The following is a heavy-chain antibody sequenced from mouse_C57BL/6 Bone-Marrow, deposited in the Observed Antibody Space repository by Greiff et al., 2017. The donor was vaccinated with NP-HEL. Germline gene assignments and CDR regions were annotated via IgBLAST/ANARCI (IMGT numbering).Heavy chain of an antibody. CDR1: GYTFTSYW. CDR3: ASLDGSSPWAY. D-gene: IGHD1-1*01. J-gene: IGHJ3*01. CDR2: IYPSDSET. Sequence: QVQLQQSGAELVRPGSSVKLSCKASGYTFTSYWMDWVKQRPGQGLEWIGNIYPSDSETHYNQKFKDKATLTVDKSSSTAYMQLSSLTSEDSAVYYCASLDGSSPWAYWGQGTLVTVSA. V-gene: IGHV1-61*01.